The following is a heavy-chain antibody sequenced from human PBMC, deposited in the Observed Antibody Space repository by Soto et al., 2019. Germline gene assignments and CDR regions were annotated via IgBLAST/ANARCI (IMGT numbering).Heavy chain of an antibody. D-gene: IGHD3-16*01. V-gene: IGHV1-18*04. J-gene: IGHJ4*02. CDR2: ISGYNGLT. CDR3: ARDDCIRGFDS. CDR1: GYTFSNYG. Sequence: QVQLVQSGDEVKKSGASVKVSCKASGYTFSNYGISWVRQAPGQGLEWMGWISGYNGLTAYAQNVQGRVTMTMNTPTRTVCMELTSLRSNDTAGYYRARDDCIRGFDSWGQGTLVTVSS.